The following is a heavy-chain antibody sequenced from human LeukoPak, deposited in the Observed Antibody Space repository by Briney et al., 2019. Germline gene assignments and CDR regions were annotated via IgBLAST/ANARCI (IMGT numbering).Heavy chain of an antibody. J-gene: IGHJ4*02. CDR3: ATGYCSSTSCPSFDY. Sequence: ASVKVSCNASGGTFSSYAISWVRQAPGQGLEWMGGIIPIFGTANYAQKFQGRVTITADESTSTAYMELSSLRSEDTAVYYCATGYCSSTSCPSFDYWGQGTLVTVSS. V-gene: IGHV1-69*01. CDR2: IIPIFGTA. D-gene: IGHD2-2*01. CDR1: GGTFSSYA.